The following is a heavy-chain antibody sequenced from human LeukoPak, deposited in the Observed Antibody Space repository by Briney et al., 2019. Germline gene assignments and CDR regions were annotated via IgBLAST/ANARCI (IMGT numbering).Heavy chain of an antibody. CDR2: IYYSGST. J-gene: IGHJ6*02. CDR1: GGSISSGGYY. D-gene: IGHD3-9*01. CDR3: ARATSDWSNHYYYGMDV. V-gene: IGHV4-31*03. Sequence: PSQTLSLTCTVSGGSISSGGYYWSWIRQHPGKGLEWIGYIYYSGSTYYNPSLKSRVTISVDTSKNQFSLKLSSVTAADTAVYYCARATSDWSNHYYYGMDVWGQGTTVTVSS.